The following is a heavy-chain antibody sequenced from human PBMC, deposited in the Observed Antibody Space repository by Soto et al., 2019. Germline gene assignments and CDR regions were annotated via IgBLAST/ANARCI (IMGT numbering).Heavy chain of an antibody. D-gene: IGHD3-10*01. CDR3: ARVEGSNYYYYGMDV. CDR2: IYHSGST. J-gene: IGHJ6*02. Sequence: SETLSLTCTVSGGSITSGDYYWSWIRQPPGKGLEWIGYIYHSGSTYHSPSLKSRLTISVDTSKNQFSLKLSSVTAADTAAYYCARVEGSNYYYYGMDVRGQGTTVTVSS. CDR1: GGSITSGDYY. V-gene: IGHV4-30-4*01.